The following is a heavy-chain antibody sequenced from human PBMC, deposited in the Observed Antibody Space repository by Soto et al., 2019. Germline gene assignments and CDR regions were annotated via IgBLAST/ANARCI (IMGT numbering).Heavy chain of an antibody. CDR2: LYYGRSA. D-gene: IGHD3-22*01. CDR1: GDSISSYY. Sequence: QVQLQESGPGLVKPSETLSLTCAVSGDSISSYYCMWIRQPPGKGLESIGYLYYGRSANYNPSLKTRVTLSVDTPTNQCSLTLSSMTAADTAVYYCALRGMAVVPEYWGQGTLVTVSS. V-gene: IGHV4-59*01. J-gene: IGHJ4*02. CDR3: ALRGMAVVPEY.